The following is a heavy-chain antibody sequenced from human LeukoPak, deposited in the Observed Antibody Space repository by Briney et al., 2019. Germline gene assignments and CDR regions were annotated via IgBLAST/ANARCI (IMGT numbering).Heavy chain of an antibody. Sequence: PGGSLRLSCAASGFTFDDYAMHWVRQAPGKGLEWVSGISWNSGSIGYADSVKGRFTISRDNAKNSLYLQMNSLRAEDTALYYCARDLGIPAAEYFDYWGQGTLVTVSS. V-gene: IGHV3-9*01. CDR1: GFTFDDYA. D-gene: IGHD6-13*01. CDR3: ARDLGIPAAEYFDY. J-gene: IGHJ4*02. CDR2: ISWNSGSI.